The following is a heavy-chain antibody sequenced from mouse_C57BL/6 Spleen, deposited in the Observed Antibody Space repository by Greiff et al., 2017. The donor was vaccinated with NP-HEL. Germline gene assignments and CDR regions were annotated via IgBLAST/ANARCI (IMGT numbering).Heavy chain of an antibody. CDR1: GFTFSSYA. CDR2: ISSGGDYI. J-gene: IGHJ4*01. CDR3: TRGGLLGAMDY. D-gene: IGHD2-3*01. Sequence: EVHLVESGEGLVKPGGSLKLSCAASGFTFSSYAMSWVRQTPEKRLEWVAYISSGGDYIYYADTVKGRFTISRDNARNTLYLQMSSLKSEDTAMYYCTRGGLLGAMDYWGQGTSVTVSS. V-gene: IGHV5-9-1*02.